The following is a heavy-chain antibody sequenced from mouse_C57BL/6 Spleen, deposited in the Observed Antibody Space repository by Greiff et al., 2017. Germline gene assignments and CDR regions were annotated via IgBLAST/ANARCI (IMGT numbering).Heavy chain of an antibody. D-gene: IGHD2-10*01. J-gene: IGHJ2*01. CDR3: ARWGDAYRRDY. V-gene: IGHV1-9*01. CDR2: IYPATGST. Sequence: QVQLQQSGAELMKPGASVKLSCKASGYTFTGYWIEWVKQRPGHGLEWIGEIYPATGSTTYNEKFKGKATFTADTSSNTAYMELSSLTTEDSAICYCARWGDAYRRDYWGQGTTLTVAS. CDR1: GYTFTGYW.